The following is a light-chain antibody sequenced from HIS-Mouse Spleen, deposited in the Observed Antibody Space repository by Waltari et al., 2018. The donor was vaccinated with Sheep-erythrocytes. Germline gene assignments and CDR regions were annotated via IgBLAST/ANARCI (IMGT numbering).Light chain of an antibody. J-gene: IGLJ3*02. CDR2: EGS. Sequence: QSALTQPASVSGSPGQSITISCTGTSSAGGSYHIFSWYQQNPGKAPNLMIYEGSKRPSGVSNRFSGSKSGNTASLTISGLQAEDEADYYCCSYAGSSTPWVFGGGTKLTVL. V-gene: IGLV2-23*01. CDR3: CSYAGSSTPWV. CDR1: SSAGGSYHI.